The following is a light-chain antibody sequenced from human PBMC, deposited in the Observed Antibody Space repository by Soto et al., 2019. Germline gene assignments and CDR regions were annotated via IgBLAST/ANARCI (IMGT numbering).Light chain of an antibody. V-gene: IGKV2-28*01. CDR3: KQALQTPIT. Sequence: DIVMTQTPLSLSVTTGQPASISCRSGQILMFSNGYNYLDWYLQKRGQSPQLXIYLGSTRASGVPERFSGSGSGTDCTRKISRVEAEDVGVYYCKQALQTPITFGQGTRLEI. CDR2: LGS. CDR1: QILMFSNGYNY. J-gene: IGKJ5*01.